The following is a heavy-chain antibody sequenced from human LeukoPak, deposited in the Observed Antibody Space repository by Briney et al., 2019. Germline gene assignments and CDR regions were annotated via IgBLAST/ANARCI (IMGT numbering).Heavy chain of an antibody. J-gene: IGHJ4*02. CDR2: IYTTGNT. D-gene: IGHD2/OR15-2a*01. Sequence: SETLSLTCTESGGSISSDDYYWNWIRQPPGRGLEWIGRIYTTGNTKYSPSLKSRVSMSIDTSKNQVSLKAKSVTAAHTAVYYCATGGTLFTFFDAWGQGTLVIVSS. V-gene: IGHV4-61*02. CDR3: ATGGTLFTFFDA. CDR1: GGSISSDDYY.